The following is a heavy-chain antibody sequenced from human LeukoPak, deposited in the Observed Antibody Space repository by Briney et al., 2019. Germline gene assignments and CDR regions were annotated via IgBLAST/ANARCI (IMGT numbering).Heavy chain of an antibody. D-gene: IGHD3-10*01. V-gene: IGHV5-51*01. CDR3: ARCRGSGSGSYWNYYYGMDV. CDR1: GYSFTSYW. J-gene: IGHJ6*02. Sequence: GESLKISCKGSGYSFTSYWIGWVRQMPGKGLEWMGIIYPGDSDTRYSPSFQGQVTISADKSISTAYLQWSSLKASDTAMYYCARCRGSGSGSYWNYYYGMDVWGQGTTVTVSS. CDR2: IYPGDSDT.